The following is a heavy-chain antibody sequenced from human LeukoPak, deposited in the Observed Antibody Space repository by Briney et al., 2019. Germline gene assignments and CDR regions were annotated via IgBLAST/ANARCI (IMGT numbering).Heavy chain of an antibody. V-gene: IGHV3-23*01. CDR3: AKRDMGAAAGTD. CDR2: ISGSGGST. CDR1: GFTVSSNS. J-gene: IGHJ4*02. Sequence: PGGSLRLSCTVSGFTVSSNSMSWVRQAPGKGLEWVSAISGSGGSTYYADSVKGRFTISRDNSKNTLYLQMNSLRAEDTAVYYCAKRDMGAAAGTDWGQGTLVTVSS. D-gene: IGHD6-13*01.